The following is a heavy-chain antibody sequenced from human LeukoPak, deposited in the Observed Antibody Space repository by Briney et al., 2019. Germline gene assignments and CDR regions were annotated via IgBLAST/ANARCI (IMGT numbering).Heavy chain of an antibody. J-gene: IGHJ4*02. CDR1: GGSISSYY. CDR2: IHTIGTT. CDR3: ARAIWFGEGHDY. V-gene: IGHV4-4*07. Sequence: PSETLSLTCTVSGGSISSYYWSWVRQPAGKGLEWIGRIHTIGTTNYNPSLKSRVTISVDTSKNQFSLNLSSVTAADTAVYYCARAIWFGEGHDYWGQGTLVTVSS. D-gene: IGHD3-10*01.